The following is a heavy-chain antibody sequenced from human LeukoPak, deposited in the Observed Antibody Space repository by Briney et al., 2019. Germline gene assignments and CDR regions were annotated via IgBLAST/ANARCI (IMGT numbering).Heavy chain of an antibody. Sequence: HSGGSLRLSCAASGFDFSNHAMSWIRQAPGKGLEWVSGSGGRNERIIYADSVKGRFTISRDNSKNTLYLQMNSLTAEDTAVYYCARASCGGNCYYMFDSWGQGTLVTVSS. CDR2: SGGRNERI. V-gene: IGHV3-23*01. CDR3: ARASCGGNCYYMFDS. D-gene: IGHD2-21*01. CDR1: GFDFSNHA. J-gene: IGHJ4*02.